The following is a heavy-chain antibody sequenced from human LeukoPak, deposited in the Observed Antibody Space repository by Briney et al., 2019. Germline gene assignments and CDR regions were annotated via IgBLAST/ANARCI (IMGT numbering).Heavy chain of an antibody. V-gene: IGHV3-30*04. CDR3: ARDSFFGTYSGTAVLDY. D-gene: IGHD3-3*02. CDR1: GFTFFNYA. Sequence: SGGSLRLSCAASGFTFFNYAIHWVRQAPGKGLEWVALISYAGSNKYYADSVNGRFTISRDNSKNTLYLQMNSLRAEDTAVYYCARDSFFGTYSGTAVLDYWGQGTLVTVSS. J-gene: IGHJ4*02. CDR2: ISYAGSNK.